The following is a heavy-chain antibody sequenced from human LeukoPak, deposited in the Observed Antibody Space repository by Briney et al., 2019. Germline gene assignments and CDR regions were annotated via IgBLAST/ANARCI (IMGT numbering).Heavy chain of an antibody. Sequence: PSVKVSCKASGYLFPDYYIHWMRQAPGQGLEWMGWINPKNGDTNYAQKFQGRVTMTRDTSISTAYMELSRLRSDDTAVYYCASPRGYYGSGSYSGWRYWGQGTLVTVSS. J-gene: IGHJ4*02. CDR1: GYLFPDYY. CDR2: INPKNGDT. CDR3: ASPRGYYGSGSYSGWRY. D-gene: IGHD3-10*01. V-gene: IGHV1-2*02.